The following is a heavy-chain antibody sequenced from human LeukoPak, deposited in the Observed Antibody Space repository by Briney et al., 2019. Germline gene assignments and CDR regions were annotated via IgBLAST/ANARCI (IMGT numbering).Heavy chain of an antibody. D-gene: IGHD3-22*01. CDR2: IYDSGST. CDR1: GGSISSYY. J-gene: IGHJ4*02. V-gene: IGHV4-59*01. Sequence: SETLSLTCTVSGGSISSYYWSWIRQPPGKGLEWIGNIYDSGSTSYNPSLKSRVTISVDTSKNQCSLKLSSVTAADTAVYYCARQSISGSSLSYFDYWGQGTLVNVSS. CDR3: ARQSISGSSLSYFDY.